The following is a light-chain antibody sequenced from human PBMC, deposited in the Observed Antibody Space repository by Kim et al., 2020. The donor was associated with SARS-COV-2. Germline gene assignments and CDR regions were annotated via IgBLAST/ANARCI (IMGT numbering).Light chain of an antibody. CDR1: QSVTNNY. V-gene: IGKV3-20*01. CDR2: GAS. J-gene: IGKJ1*01. CDR3: QQYGSGRT. Sequence: EILLTQSPGTLSLSPGERATVSCRASQSVTNNYLAWYQQKPGQAPRLLIYGASSRFTGIPDRFSGSGSGTDFTLIISRLEPEDFAVYYCQQYGSGRTFGQGTKVDIK.